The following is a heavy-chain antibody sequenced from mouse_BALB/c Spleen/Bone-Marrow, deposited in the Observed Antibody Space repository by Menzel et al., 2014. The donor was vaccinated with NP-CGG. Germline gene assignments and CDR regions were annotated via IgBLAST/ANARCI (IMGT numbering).Heavy chain of an antibody. D-gene: IGHD2-3*01. V-gene: IGHV3-2*02. CDR1: GYSITSDYA. CDR2: ISYSGST. J-gene: IGHJ1*01. CDR3: ARRYDGYYGYFDV. Sequence: EVQLQQSGPGLVKPSQSLSLTCTVTGYSITSDYAWNWIRQFPGNKLEWMGYISYSGSTSYNPSLKSRISITRYTSKNQFFLQLNSVTTEDTATYYCARRYDGYYGYFDVWGAGTTVTVSS.